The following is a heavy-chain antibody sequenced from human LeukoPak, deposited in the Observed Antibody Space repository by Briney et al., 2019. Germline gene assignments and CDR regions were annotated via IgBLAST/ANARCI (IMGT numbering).Heavy chain of an antibody. V-gene: IGHV3-23*01. CDR3: ASRQYDILTGYDGALDI. CDR1: GFTFSTFA. Sequence: GGSLILSCAASGFTFSTFAMSSVRQAPGKGLEWVSIISASGGSTYYADSVKGRFTISRDNSKNTLYLQMNSLRAEDTAVYYCASRQYDILTGYDGALDIWGQGTMVTVSS. D-gene: IGHD3-9*01. CDR2: ISASGGST. J-gene: IGHJ3*02.